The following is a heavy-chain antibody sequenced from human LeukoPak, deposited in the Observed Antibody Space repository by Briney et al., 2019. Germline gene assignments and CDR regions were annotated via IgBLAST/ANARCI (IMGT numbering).Heavy chain of an antibody. CDR1: GFPFSDYW. D-gene: IGHD2-21*01. CDR3: ARDRRPSIYGGLDS. Sequence: GGSLRLSRAASGFPFSDYWMSWVREPPGKGLEWVANIKQDGSAEYYVGSVKGRFTISRDNAKNSLYLQMNSLTVDDTAVYYCARDRRPSIYGGLDSWGQGSLVTVSS. CDR2: IKQDGSAE. J-gene: IGHJ5*02. V-gene: IGHV3-7*01.